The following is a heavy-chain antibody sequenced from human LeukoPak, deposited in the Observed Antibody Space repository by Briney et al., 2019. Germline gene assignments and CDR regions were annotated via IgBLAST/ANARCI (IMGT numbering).Heavy chain of an antibody. D-gene: IGHD3-10*01. CDR1: GFSFNAYW. J-gene: IGHJ4*02. CDR3: ARENWFSPDY. Sequence: GGSLRLSCAVSGFSFNAYWMSWVGQAPGKGLEWVATISQDVSGTSYVDSVKGRFTISRDNARDSLYLQMNSLRVEDTAVYYCARENWFSPDYWGQGTLVTVSS. V-gene: IGHV3-7*04. CDR2: ISQDVSGT.